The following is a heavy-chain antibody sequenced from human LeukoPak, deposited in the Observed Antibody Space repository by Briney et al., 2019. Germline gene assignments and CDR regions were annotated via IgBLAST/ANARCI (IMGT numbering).Heavy chain of an antibody. CDR3: ARLPKYSRPLDY. CDR1: GYTFSSYD. Sequence: ASVNVSCKASGYTFSSYDINWVRQATGQGLEWMGWKNPNSGNTAYAQKFQGRVTMSRDTSISTAYMQLSSLRSEDTAVYYCARLPKYSRPLDYWGQGTLVTVSS. J-gene: IGHJ4*02. D-gene: IGHD6-6*01. CDR2: KNPNSGNT. V-gene: IGHV1-8*02.